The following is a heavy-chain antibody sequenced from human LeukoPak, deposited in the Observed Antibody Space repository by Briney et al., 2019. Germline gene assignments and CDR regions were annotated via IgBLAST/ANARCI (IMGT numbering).Heavy chain of an antibody. CDR2: ISSSSYI. D-gene: IGHD1-1*01. CDR1: GFTFSSYS. J-gene: IGHJ4*02. CDR3: ARDRNWNDLSLPFDY. V-gene: IGHV3-21*01. Sequence: GGSLRLSCAASGFTFSSYSMNWVRQAPGKGLEWVSSISSSSYIYYADSEKGRFTISRDNAKNSLYLQMDSLRAEDTAVYYCARDRNWNDLSLPFDYWGQGTLVTVSS.